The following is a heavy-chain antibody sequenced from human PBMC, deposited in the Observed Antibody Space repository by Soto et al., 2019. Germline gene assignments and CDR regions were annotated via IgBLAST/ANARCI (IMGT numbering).Heavy chain of an antibody. Sequence: PSETLSLTCAVYGGSFSDYYWSWIRQPPGKGLEWIGEINHGGSTSYNPSLKSRVTISVDTSKKQFSLKLSSVTAADTAVYYCARDSDYYGSGSSNYFDYWGQGTLVTVSS. D-gene: IGHD3-10*01. V-gene: IGHV4-34*01. CDR3: ARDSDYYGSGSSNYFDY. CDR1: GGSFSDYY. CDR2: INHGGST. J-gene: IGHJ4*02.